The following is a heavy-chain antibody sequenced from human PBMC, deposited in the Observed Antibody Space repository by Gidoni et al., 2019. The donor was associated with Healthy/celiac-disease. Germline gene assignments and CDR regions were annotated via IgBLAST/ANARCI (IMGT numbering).Heavy chain of an antibody. V-gene: IGHV3-33*01. CDR3: ARARGWTTDLDY. Sequence: QVQLVESGGGVVQPGMSLRLPCGASGFTFSRYGLPWVRQAPGKGLEWVAVIWYDGSNKYYADSVKGRFTISRDNSKNTLHLQMNSLRAEDTAVYYCARARGWTTDLDYWGQGTLVTVSS. D-gene: IGHD6-19*01. CDR1: GFTFSRYG. CDR2: IWYDGSNK. J-gene: IGHJ4*02.